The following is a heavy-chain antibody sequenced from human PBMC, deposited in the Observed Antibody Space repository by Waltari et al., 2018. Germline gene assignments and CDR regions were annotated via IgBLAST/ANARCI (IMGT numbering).Heavy chain of an antibody. Sequence: QVQLVESGGGVVQPGRSLRLSCAASGFTFSSYARHWVRQVPGKGLEWVAGISYDGSNKYYADSVKGRFTISRDNSKNTLYLQMNSLRAEDTAVYYCARDGWSDYWGQGTLVTVSS. CDR1: GFTFSSYA. V-gene: IGHV3-30-3*01. CDR3: ARDGWSDY. CDR2: ISYDGSNK. D-gene: IGHD1-26*01. J-gene: IGHJ4*02.